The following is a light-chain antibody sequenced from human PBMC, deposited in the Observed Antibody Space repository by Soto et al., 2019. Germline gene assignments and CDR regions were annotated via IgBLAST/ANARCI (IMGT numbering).Light chain of an antibody. J-gene: IGKJ1*01. CDR3: QQYNSYSWT. V-gene: IGKV1-5*01. CDR2: DAS. Sequence: IQLTQSPSSLSASVGDSVTITCRASQGVSRYLSWYQQKPGRAPILLIYDASSLESGVPSRFSGSGSGTEFTLTISSLQPDDFATYYCQQYNSYSWTFGQGTKVDIK. CDR1: QGVSRY.